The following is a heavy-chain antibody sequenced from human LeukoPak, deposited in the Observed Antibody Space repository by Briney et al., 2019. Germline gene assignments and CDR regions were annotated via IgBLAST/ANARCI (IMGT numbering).Heavy chain of an antibody. CDR1: GFTFSSYW. Sequence: GGSLRLSCAASGFTFSSYWMHWVRQAPGKGLVWVSRINSDGSSTSYADSVKGRFTISRDNAKNTLSLQMNSLRAEDTAVYYCARDPASSITMVRGVPQEFYWGQGTLVTVSS. V-gene: IGHV3-74*01. CDR3: ARDPASSITMVRGVPQEFY. CDR2: INSDGSST. D-gene: IGHD3-10*01. J-gene: IGHJ4*02.